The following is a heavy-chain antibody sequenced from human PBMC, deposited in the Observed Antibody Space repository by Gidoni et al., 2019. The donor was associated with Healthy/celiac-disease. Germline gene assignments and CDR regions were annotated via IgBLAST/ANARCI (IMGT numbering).Heavy chain of an antibody. V-gene: IGHV1-46*01. J-gene: IGHJ4*02. CDR3: ARDLGGWAFDY. Sequence: QVQLVQSGAEVKKPGASVKVSCKASGYTFTSYYMHWVRQAPGQGLEWMGIINPSGGSTSYAQKFQGRATMTRDTSTSTVYMELSSLRSEDTAVYYCARDLGGWAFDYWGQGTLVTVSS. D-gene: IGHD3-16*01. CDR2: INPSGGST. CDR1: GYTFTSYY.